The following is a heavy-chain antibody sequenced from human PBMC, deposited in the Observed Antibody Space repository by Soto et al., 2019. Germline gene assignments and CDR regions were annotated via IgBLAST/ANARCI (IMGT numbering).Heavy chain of an antibody. CDR1: GGSISSGGYY. V-gene: IGHV4-31*03. CDR3: ARDPAP. J-gene: IGHJ5*02. Sequence: QVQLQESGPGLVKASQTLSLTCTVSGGSISSGGYYWSWIRQHPGKGLEWIGYIYNSGSTYYNPSLXSXXTLSADTSKNRFSRKLSSVTAADTAVYYCARDPAPWGQGTLVTVSS. CDR2: IYNSGST.